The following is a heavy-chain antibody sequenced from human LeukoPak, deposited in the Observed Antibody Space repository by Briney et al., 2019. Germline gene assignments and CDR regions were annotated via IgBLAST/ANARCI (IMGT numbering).Heavy chain of an antibody. Sequence: GASVKVSCKASGYTFTGYYMHWVRQAPGQGLEWMGWINPNSGGTNYAQKFQGRVTMTRDTSISTAYMELSRLRSDDTAVYYCARAGVTVAAVVGSYYYYMDVWGKGTTVTISS. CDR2: INPNSGGT. D-gene: IGHD2-15*01. CDR3: ARAGVTVAAVVGSYYYYMDV. J-gene: IGHJ6*03. V-gene: IGHV1-2*02. CDR1: GYTFTGYY.